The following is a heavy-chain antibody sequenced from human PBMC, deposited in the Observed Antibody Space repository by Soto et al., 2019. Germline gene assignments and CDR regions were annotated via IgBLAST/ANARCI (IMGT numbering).Heavy chain of an antibody. J-gene: IGHJ4*02. CDR1: GYTFTSYA. CDR2: INPNNGGT. D-gene: IGHD4-17*01. Sequence: ASVKVSCKASGYTFTSYAMQWVRQAPGQGLEWMGWINPNNGGTNYVQKFQDRVTMTRDTSITTAYMELSGLRSDDPAVYYCARDPGPYGDYSYWGQGTLVTVSS. V-gene: IGHV1-2*02. CDR3: ARDPGPYGDYSY.